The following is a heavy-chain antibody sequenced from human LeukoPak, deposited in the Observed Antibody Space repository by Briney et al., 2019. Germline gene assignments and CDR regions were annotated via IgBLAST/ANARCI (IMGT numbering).Heavy chain of an antibody. CDR2: INEDGSTT. D-gene: IGHD1-26*01. Sequence: GGSLRLSCAASGFTFNNYWMHWVRQAPGKGLVWVSRINEDGSTTNHADSVKGRFTISRDNVKNTLYMEMNSLRAEDTAVYYCVRDLGGRSGHWGQGTLVTVSS. V-gene: IGHV3-74*01. CDR3: VRDLGGRSGH. J-gene: IGHJ4*02. CDR1: GFTFNNYW.